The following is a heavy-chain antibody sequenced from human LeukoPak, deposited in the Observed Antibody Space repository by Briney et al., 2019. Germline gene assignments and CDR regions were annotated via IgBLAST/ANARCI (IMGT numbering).Heavy chain of an antibody. CDR2: INHSGST. J-gene: IGHJ4*02. V-gene: IGHV4-34*01. D-gene: IGHD2-15*01. CDR3: ARGQPYEGYCSGGSCYDGDY. Sequence: SETLSLTCAVYGGSFSGYYWSWIRQPPGKGLEWIGEINHSGSTDHNPSLKSRVTISVDTSKNQFSLKLSSVTAADTAVYYCARGQPYEGYCSGGSCYDGDYWGQGTLVTVSS. CDR1: GGSFSGYY.